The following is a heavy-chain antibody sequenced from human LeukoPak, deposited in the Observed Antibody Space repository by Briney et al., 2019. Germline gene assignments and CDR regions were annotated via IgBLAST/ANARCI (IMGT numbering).Heavy chain of an antibody. Sequence: SETLSLTCTVSGGSLSSSHYNWGWIRQPPGAGLEWIGSIYYSGSTYYNPSLESRVTTSVDTSKNQFSLKLSSVTAADTAVYYCARSVVNILTGYYNDYWGQGTLVTVSS. V-gene: IGHV4-39*01. CDR2: IYYSGST. CDR1: GGSLSSSHYN. D-gene: IGHD3-9*01. J-gene: IGHJ4*02. CDR3: ARSVVNILTGYYNDY.